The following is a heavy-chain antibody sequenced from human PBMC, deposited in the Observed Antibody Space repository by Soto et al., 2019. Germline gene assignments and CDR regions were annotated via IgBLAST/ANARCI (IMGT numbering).Heavy chain of an antibody. J-gene: IGHJ3*01. CDR3: SKQTVPHTYALDA. D-gene: IGHD4-4*01. CDR2: ISYDGSNR. V-gene: IGHV3-30*18. Sequence: QEQLVESGGGVVQPGRSLRLSCAASGFTFSNYGIHWLRQAPGTGLEWVAVISYDGSNRYYAESVKGRFTISRDNTKNTVDLEMNSLRAEDTAVYHCSKQTVPHTYALDAWGQGTPVTVSS. CDR1: GFTFSNYG.